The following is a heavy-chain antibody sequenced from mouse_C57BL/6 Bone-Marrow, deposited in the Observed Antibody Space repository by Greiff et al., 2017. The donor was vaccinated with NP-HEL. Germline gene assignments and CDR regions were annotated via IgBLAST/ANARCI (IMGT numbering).Heavy chain of an antibody. CDR1: GYTFTSYW. CDR2: IDPSDSYT. CDR3: ARPYYYGSSPLAY. J-gene: IGHJ3*01. Sequence: QVQLQQPGAELVRPGTSVKLSCKASGYTFTSYWMHWVKQRPGQGLEWIGVIDPSDSYTNYNQKFKGKATLTVDTSSSTAYMQLSSLTSEDSAGYYCARPYYYGSSPLAYWGQGTLVTVAA. D-gene: IGHD1-1*01. V-gene: IGHV1-59*01.